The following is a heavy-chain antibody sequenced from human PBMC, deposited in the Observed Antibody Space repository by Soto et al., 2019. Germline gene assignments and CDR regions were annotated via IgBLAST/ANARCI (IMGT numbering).Heavy chain of an antibody. CDR3: VRDPWDY. Sequence: EVQLVQSGGGLIQPGVSLRLSCAASGFTVSSKYMSWVRLAPGKGLEWVSVIYAGGGTYYADSVKGRFTISRDNSKNTVYLQMNSLRVEDTAVYYCVRDPWDYWGQGTLVTVSS. V-gene: IGHV3-53*01. CDR1: GFTVSSKY. CDR2: IYAGGGT. J-gene: IGHJ4*02.